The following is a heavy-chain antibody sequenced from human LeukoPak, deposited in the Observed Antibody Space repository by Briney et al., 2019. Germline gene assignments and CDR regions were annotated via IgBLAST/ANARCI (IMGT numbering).Heavy chain of an antibody. CDR3: ARDYGSPYYYYYMDV. D-gene: IGHD3-10*01. Sequence: ASVKVSCKASGYTFTGYYMHWVRQATGQGLEWMGWMNPNSGNTGYAQKFQGRVTITRNTSISTAYMELSSLRSEDTAVYYCARDYGSPYYYYYMDVWGKGTTVTISS. CDR1: GYTFTGYY. J-gene: IGHJ6*03. V-gene: IGHV1-8*03. CDR2: MNPNSGNT.